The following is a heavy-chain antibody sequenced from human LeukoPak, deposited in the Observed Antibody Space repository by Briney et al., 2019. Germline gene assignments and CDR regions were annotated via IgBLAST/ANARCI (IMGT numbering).Heavy chain of an antibody. D-gene: IGHD1-7*01. J-gene: IGHJ4*02. V-gene: IGHV1-8*01. CDR3: ARSHNWNYGY. CDR1: GYTFTSYD. Sequence: ASVKVSCKASGYTFTSYDINWVRQATGQGLGWMGWMNPNSGNTGYAQKLQGRVTMTTDTSTSTAYMELRSLRSDDTAVYYCARSHNWNYGYWGQGTLVTVSS. CDR2: MNPNSGNT.